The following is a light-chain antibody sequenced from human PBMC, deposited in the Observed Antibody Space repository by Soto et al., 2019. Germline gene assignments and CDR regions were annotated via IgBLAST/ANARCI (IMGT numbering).Light chain of an antibody. CDR1: DSNIGSNS. V-gene: IGLV1-47*02. J-gene: IGLJ1*01. Sequence: QAVVTQPPSASGTAGQVVTISCSGGDSNIGSNSVYWYQHLPRMAPKLLIYYNNQRPSGVPDRFSGSRSGTSASLAIVVLRSEDEAVYYCAAWDASLSACVFGNGTKLTVL. CDR2: YNN. CDR3: AAWDASLSACV.